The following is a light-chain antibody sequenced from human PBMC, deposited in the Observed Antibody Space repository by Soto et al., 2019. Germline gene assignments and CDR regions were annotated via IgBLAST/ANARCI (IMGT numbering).Light chain of an antibody. CDR2: EVS. Sequence: SVLTQPSSGARSPGQLITIPWTGTNSDVGGYNYVSWYQQHPSKRPKLIIYEVSNPPSGVSNRLSGSKSGNTATPTISWLQDADDADYYCSSYTRATRRVFGTGTKVTVL. CDR1: NSDVGGYNY. CDR3: SSYTRATRRV. V-gene: IGLV2-14*03. J-gene: IGLJ1*01.